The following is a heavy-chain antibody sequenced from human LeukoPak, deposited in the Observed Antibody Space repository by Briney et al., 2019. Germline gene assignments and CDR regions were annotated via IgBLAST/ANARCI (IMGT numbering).Heavy chain of an antibody. Sequence: PSETLSLTCTVSGGSISSYYWSWIRQPPGKGLEWIGYIYYSGSTNYNPSLKSRVTISVDTSKNQFSLKLNSVTAADTAVYYCARAGWSGYYFDYWGQGTLVTVSS. CDR3: ARAGWSGYYFDY. J-gene: IGHJ4*02. CDR2: IYYSGST. D-gene: IGHD3-3*01. V-gene: IGHV4-59*01. CDR1: GGSISSYY.